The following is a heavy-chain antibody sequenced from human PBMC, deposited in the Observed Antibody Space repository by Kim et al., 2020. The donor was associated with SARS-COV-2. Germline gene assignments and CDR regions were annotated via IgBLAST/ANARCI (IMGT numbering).Heavy chain of an antibody. CDR3: ARVDGDGFDY. D-gene: IGHD2-21*02. V-gene: IGHV4-59*13. CDR2: IYYSGST. CDR1: GGSISSYY. Sequence: SETLSLTCTVSGGSISSYYWSWIRQPPGKGLEWIGYIYYSGSTNYNPSLKSRVTISVDTSKNQFSLKLSSVTAADTAVYYCARVDGDGFDYWGQGTLVTVSS. J-gene: IGHJ4*02.